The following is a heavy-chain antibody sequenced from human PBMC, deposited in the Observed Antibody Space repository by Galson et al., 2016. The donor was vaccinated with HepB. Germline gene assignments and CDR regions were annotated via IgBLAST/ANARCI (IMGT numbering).Heavy chain of an antibody. Sequence: ETLSLTCIVSGDSISSLEYYWGWIRQPPGRGLEWIGSIYYSGSTSYNPSLESRVTISVDTSKNQFSLRLSSVTAADTAVYYCATGISVAGKMYYYYMDVWGKGTSVTVSS. CDR1: GDSISSLEYY. D-gene: IGHD6-19*01. J-gene: IGHJ6*03. CDR3: ATGISVAGKMYYYYMDV. CDR2: IYYSGST. V-gene: IGHV4-39*01.